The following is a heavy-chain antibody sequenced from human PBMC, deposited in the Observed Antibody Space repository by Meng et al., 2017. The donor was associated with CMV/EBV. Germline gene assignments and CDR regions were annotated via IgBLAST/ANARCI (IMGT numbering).Heavy chain of an antibody. CDR1: GFTFDDYA. D-gene: IGHD3-3*01. V-gene: IGHV3-21*01. CDR3: ARDLESLYYYYGMDV. CDR2: ISSSSSYI. Sequence: GESLKISCAASGFTFDDYAMHWVRQAPGKGLEWVSSISSSSSYIYYADSVKGRFTISRDNAKNSLYLQMNSLRAEDTAVYYCARDLESLYYYYGMDVWGQGTTVTVSS. J-gene: IGHJ6*02.